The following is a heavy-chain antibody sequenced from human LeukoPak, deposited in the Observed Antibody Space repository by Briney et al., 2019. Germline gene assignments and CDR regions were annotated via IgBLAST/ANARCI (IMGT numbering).Heavy chain of an antibody. CDR1: GGSISSYY. CDR2: IYYSGST. CDR3: ASVYYDSTH. Sequence: SETLSLTCTVSGGSISSYYWSWIRQPPGKGLEWIGYIYYSGSTYYNPSLKSRVTISVDTSKNQFSLKLSSVTAADTAVYYCASVYYDSTHWGQGTLVTVSS. J-gene: IGHJ4*02. V-gene: IGHV4-59*08. D-gene: IGHD3-22*01.